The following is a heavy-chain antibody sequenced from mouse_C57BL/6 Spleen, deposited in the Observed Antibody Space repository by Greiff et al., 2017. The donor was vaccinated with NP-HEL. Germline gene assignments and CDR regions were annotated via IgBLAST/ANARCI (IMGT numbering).Heavy chain of an antibody. CDR1: GFSFNTYA. Sequence: DVKLVESGGGLVQPKGSLKLSCAASGFSFNTYAMNWVRQAPGKGLEWVARIRSKSNNYATYYADSVKDRFTISRDDSESMLYLQMNNLKTEDTAMYYCVRHRGGFDYWGQGTTLTVSS. D-gene: IGHD3-3*01. J-gene: IGHJ2*01. CDR2: IRSKSNNYAT. CDR3: VRHRGGFDY. V-gene: IGHV10-1*01.